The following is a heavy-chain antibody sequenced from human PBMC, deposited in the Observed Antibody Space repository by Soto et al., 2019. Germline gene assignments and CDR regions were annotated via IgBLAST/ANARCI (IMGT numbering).Heavy chain of an antibody. Sequence: ASVKVSCKASGGTFSSYAISWVRQAPGQGLEWMGGIIPIFGTANYAQKFQGRVTITADESTSTAYMELSSLRSEDTAVYYCARDGGYCSSTSCYSFDYWGQGTLVTVSS. J-gene: IGHJ4*02. CDR3: ARDGGYCSSTSCYSFDY. V-gene: IGHV1-69*13. CDR1: GGTFSSYA. D-gene: IGHD2-2*01. CDR2: IIPIFGTA.